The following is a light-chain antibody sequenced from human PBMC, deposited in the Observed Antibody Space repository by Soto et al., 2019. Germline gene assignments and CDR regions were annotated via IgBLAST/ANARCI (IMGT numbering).Light chain of an antibody. CDR3: QQSYSTPYT. V-gene: IGKV1-39*01. Sequence: DLQMTQSPSSLSASVGDRVSISCRTSQNIETYINWYQQKPGKAPKLLIYAASDLQGGVPSRFSGRGSGADFTLSITNLHPEDSAIYFCQQSYSTPYTFGQGTKLEIK. CDR2: AAS. CDR1: QNIETY. J-gene: IGKJ2*01.